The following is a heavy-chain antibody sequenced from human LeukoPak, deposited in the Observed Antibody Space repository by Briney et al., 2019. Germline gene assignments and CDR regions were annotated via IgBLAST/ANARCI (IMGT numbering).Heavy chain of an antibody. CDR2: IIPIFGTA. V-gene: IGHV1-69*13. D-gene: IGHD6-6*01. CDR3: ARDLYSSSSARLYYFDY. J-gene: IGHJ4*02. CDR1: GGTFSSYA. Sequence: SVKVSCKASGGTFSSYAISWVRQAPGQGLEWMGGIIPIFGTANYAQKFQGRVTITADESTSTAYMELSSLRSEDTAVYYCARDLYSSSSARLYYFDYWGQGTLVTVSS.